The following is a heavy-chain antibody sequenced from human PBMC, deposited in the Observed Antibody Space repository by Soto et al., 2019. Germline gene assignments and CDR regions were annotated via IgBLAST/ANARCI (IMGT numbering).Heavy chain of an antibody. Sequence: QVQLVQSGDEVKKTGASVKVSCRASGYTLTNYGISWVRQAPGQGLFWMGWISGHNGNTLYAQKFQGRLTLTIDTSTNTAYMELMSLKIDDTAMYYCVRDWQLSPWGQGTLVTVSS. D-gene: IGHD1-1*01. CDR2: ISGHNGNT. J-gene: IGHJ5*02. CDR1: GYTLTNYG. V-gene: IGHV1-18*01. CDR3: VRDWQLSP.